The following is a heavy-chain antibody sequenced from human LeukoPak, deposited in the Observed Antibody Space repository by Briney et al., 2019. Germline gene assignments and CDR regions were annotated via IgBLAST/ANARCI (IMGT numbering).Heavy chain of an antibody. CDR3: ATGQSGYSYGYVFDY. D-gene: IGHD5-18*01. J-gene: IGHJ4*02. CDR2: IRYDGSNK. CDR1: GLTFSSYG. Sequence: PGGSLRLSCAASGLTFSSYGMHWVRQAPGKGLEWVAFIRYDGSNKYYADSVKGRFTISRDNSKNTLYLQMNSLRAEDTAVYYCATGQSGYSYGYVFDYWGQGTLVTVSS. V-gene: IGHV3-30*02.